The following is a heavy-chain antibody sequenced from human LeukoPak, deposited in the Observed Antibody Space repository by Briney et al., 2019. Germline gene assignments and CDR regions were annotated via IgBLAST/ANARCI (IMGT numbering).Heavy chain of an antibody. D-gene: IGHD6-13*01. Sequence: ASVKVSCKASGGTFSSYAISWVRQAPGQGLEWMGGIIPMFGTANYAQKFQGRVTITADESTSTAYMELSSPRSEDTAVYYCARGYSSSWFRGGPFDYWGQGTLVTVSS. CDR1: GGTFSSYA. V-gene: IGHV1-69*01. J-gene: IGHJ4*02. CDR3: ARGYSSSWFRGGPFDY. CDR2: IIPMFGTA.